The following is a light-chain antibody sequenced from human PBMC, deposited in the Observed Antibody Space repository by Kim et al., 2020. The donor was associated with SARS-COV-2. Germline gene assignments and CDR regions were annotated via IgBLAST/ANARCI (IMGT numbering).Light chain of an antibody. CDR3: QHYDNWPPLT. V-gene: IGKV3-15*01. CDR1: QRGSSN. Sequence: SPGERATLAGRASQRGSSNVAWYQQKPGQAPRLLIYGASTRATGIPARFSGSGSGTEFTLTISSLQSEDFAVYYCQHYDNWPPLTFGGGTKVDIK. CDR2: GAS. J-gene: IGKJ4*01.